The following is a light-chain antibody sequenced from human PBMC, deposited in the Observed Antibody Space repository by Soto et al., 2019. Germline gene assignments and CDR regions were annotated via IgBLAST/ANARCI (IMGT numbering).Light chain of an antibody. Sequence: QSALTQPASVSGAPGQSITISCTGSSSDIGGYNYVSWYQQYPGKAPKLLIYEVSNRPSGVSNRFSGSKSGNTASLSISGLQAEDEAAYYCSSYATSIGVFGGGTKLTVL. V-gene: IGLV2-14*03. CDR1: SSDIGGYNY. J-gene: IGLJ3*02. CDR3: SSYATSIGV. CDR2: EVS.